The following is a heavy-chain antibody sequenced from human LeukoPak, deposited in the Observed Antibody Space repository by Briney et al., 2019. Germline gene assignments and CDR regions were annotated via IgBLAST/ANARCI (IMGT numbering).Heavy chain of an antibody. CDR3: AKPISGGLAVTADWFHP. J-gene: IGHJ5*01. Sequence: GGSQTLSCTASSFTFSSYAMSCVRQPTGKGLEWVSSINANSGTTSYAASVRGRFTISRDNSKNTLYLQVNTLRADDTATYYCAKPISGGLAVTADWFHPWGQGTLVVVSS. CDR2: INANSGTT. CDR1: SFTFSSYA. V-gene: IGHV3-23*01. D-gene: IGHD6-19*01.